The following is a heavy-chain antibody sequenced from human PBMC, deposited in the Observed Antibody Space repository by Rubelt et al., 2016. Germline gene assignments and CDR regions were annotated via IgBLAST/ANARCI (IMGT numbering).Heavy chain of an antibody. J-gene: IGHJ4*02. CDR3: ARVAYGLFDY. V-gene: IGHV3-7*01. Sequence: EVQLVDSGGGLVQPGGSLRLSCAASGFTFSSYWMSWVRQAPGRGLEGVVNIKQVGSEKYYVDSVKGRFTISRDNAKNSLYRQMNSLRAADTAVYYCARVAYGLFDYWGQGTLVTVSS. CDR2: IKQVGSEK. CDR1: GFTFSSYW. D-gene: IGHD3-10*01.